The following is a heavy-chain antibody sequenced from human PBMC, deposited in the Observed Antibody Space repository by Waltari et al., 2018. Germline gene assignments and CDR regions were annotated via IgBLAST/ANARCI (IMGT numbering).Heavy chain of an antibody. CDR1: GFTFGDYG. CDR3: ATVPGIATSGNDGIDI. CDR2: INWNGGST. Sequence: EVQLVESGGGVVRPGGSLRLSCVDSGFTFGDYGMSGVRQAPGKGLEWVSDINWNGGSTGYADSVKGRFTISRDSAKTSLYLQMNSLRAEDTALYYCATVPGIATSGNDGIDIWGQGTMVTVSS. J-gene: IGHJ3*02. D-gene: IGHD6-13*01. V-gene: IGHV3-20*04.